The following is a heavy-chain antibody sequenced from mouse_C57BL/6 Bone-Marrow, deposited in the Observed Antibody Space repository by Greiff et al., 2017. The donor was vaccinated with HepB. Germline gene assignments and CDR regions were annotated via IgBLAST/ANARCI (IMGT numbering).Heavy chain of an antibody. Sequence: DVQLQESGAELVKPGASVKLSCTASGFNIKDYYMHWVKQRTEQGLEWIGRIDPEDGETKYAPKFQGKATITADTSSNTAYLQLSSLTSEDTAVYYCARRGDDYDPFAYWGQGTLVTVSA. D-gene: IGHD2-4*01. CDR2: IDPEDGET. V-gene: IGHV14-2*01. CDR1: GFNIKDYY. CDR3: ARRGDDYDPFAY. J-gene: IGHJ3*01.